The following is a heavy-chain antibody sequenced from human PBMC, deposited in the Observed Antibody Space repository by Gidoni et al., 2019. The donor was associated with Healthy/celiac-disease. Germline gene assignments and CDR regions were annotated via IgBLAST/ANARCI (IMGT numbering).Heavy chain of an antibody. CDR3: ARSRAAAGKADWFDP. Sequence: QLQLQESGPGLVKPSETLSLTCTVSGGSISSSSYYWGWIRQPPGKGLEWIGSIYYSGSTYYNPSLKSRVTISVDTSKNQFSLKLSSVTAADTAVYYCARSRAAAGKADWFDPWGQGTLVTVSS. D-gene: IGHD6-13*01. V-gene: IGHV4-39*01. CDR2: IYYSGST. J-gene: IGHJ5*02. CDR1: GGSISSSSYY.